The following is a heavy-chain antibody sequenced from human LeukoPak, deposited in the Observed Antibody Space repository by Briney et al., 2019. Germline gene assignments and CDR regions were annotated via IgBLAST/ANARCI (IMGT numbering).Heavy chain of an antibody. Sequence: SETLSLACTVSGGSISSYYWSWIRQPPGKGLEWIGYIYYSGSTNYNPSLKSRVTISVDTSKNQFSLKLSSVTAADTAVYYCARESYYDSSGYNPWGQGTLVTVSS. CDR2: IYYSGST. CDR1: GGSISSYY. V-gene: IGHV4-59*01. CDR3: ARESYYDSSGYNP. D-gene: IGHD3-22*01. J-gene: IGHJ5*02.